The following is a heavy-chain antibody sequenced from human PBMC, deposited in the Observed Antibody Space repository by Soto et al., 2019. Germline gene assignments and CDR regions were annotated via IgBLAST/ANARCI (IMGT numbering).Heavy chain of an antibody. CDR1: GRTFLISA. Sequence: QVQLVQSGAEVKTPGSSVRVSCKTAGRTFLISAIAWVRQAPGQGLEWMGGLIPILGTIHIAQNFQGRVTITADRSTSTAYTYLCSMRSEHTATCCWARGQEWEQRSNHYDFDNWGQGSQVIVSS. D-gene: IGHD1-26*01. CDR3: ARGQEWEQRSNHYDFDN. V-gene: IGHV1-69*06. CDR2: LIPILGTI. J-gene: IGHJ4*02.